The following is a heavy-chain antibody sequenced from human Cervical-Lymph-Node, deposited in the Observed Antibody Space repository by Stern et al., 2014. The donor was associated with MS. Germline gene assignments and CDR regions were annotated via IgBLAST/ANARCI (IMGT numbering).Heavy chain of an antibody. J-gene: IGHJ4*02. CDR2: IWYDGKDK. D-gene: IGHD3-10*01. V-gene: IGHV3-33*08. Sequence: MQLVESGGGVVQPGGSLRLSCAASGFTFSNYGMHWVRQAPAMGLARAAVIWYDGKDKYYADSVKGRFTISRDNSKNTLYLQMNSLRAEDTAVYYCARDRYYGSGSPDYWGQGTVVTVSS. CDR3: ARDRYYGSGSPDY. CDR1: GFTFSNYG.